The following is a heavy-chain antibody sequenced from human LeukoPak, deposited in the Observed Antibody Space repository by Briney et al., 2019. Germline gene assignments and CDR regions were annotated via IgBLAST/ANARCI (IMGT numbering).Heavy chain of an antibody. J-gene: IGHJ4*02. CDR2: IIPNSGGT. CDR1: GGTFSSYA. CDR3: ARAEDLYYDSSGYPDY. Sequence: ASVKVSCKASGGTFSSYAISWVRQAPGQGLEWMGGIIPNSGGTNYAQKFQGRVTMTRDTSISTAYMELSRLRSDDTAVYYCARAEDLYYDSSGYPDYWGQGTLVTVSS. D-gene: IGHD3-22*01. V-gene: IGHV1-2*02.